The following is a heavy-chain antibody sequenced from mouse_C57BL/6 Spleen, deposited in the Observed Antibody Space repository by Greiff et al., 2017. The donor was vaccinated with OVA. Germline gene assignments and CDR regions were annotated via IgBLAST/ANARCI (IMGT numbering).Heavy chain of an antibody. CDR3: ARGGDGYSAWFAY. Sequence: EVKLMESGPGLVKPSQSLSLTCSVTGYSITSGYYWNWIRQFPGNKLEWMGYISYDGSNNYNPSLKNRISITRDTSKNQFFLKLNSVTTEDTATYYCARGGDGYSAWFAYWGQGTLVTVSA. J-gene: IGHJ3*01. V-gene: IGHV3-6*01. D-gene: IGHD2-3*01. CDR1: GYSITSGYY. CDR2: ISYDGSN.